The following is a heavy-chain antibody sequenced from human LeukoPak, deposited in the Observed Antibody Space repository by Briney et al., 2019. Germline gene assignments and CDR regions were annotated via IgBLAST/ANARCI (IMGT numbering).Heavy chain of an antibody. J-gene: IGHJ3*02. CDR2: ISGSGGST. Sequence: PGGSLRLSCAASGFTFSSYAMSWVRQAPGKGLEWVSAISGSGGSTYYADSVKGRFTISRDNSKNTLYLQMNSLRAEDTAVYYCARDRADNDAFDIWGQGTMVTVSS. CDR1: GFTFSSYA. V-gene: IGHV3-23*01. CDR3: ARDRADNDAFDI.